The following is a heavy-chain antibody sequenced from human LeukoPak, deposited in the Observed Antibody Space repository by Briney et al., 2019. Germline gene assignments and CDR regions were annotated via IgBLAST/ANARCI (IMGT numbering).Heavy chain of an antibody. D-gene: IGHD3-10*01. CDR3: ARFYYSGVNAFDI. Sequence: PSETLSLTCTVSGGSISSGSYYWSWIRQPAGKGLECIGRIYTSGSTNYNPSLKSRVTMSVDTSKNQFSLKLTSVAAADTAVYYCARFYYSGVNAFDIWGQGTMVTVSS. V-gene: IGHV4-61*02. CDR1: GGSISSGSYY. CDR2: IYTSGST. J-gene: IGHJ3*02.